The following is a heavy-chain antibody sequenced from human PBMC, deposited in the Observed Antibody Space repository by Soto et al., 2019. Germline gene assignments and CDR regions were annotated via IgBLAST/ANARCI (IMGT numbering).Heavy chain of an antibody. CDR3: ASWANVYGYYLGEYHYGMDV. Sequence: GASVKVSCKASGYTFTSYGISWVRQAPGQGLEWMGWISAYNGNTNYAQKLQGRVTMTTDTSTSTDYMELRSLRSDDTAVYYCASWANVYGYYLGEYHYGMDVRARRTTVTGSS. CDR1: GYTFTSYG. V-gene: IGHV1-18*01. CDR2: ISAYNGNT. J-gene: IGHJ6*02. D-gene: IGHD4-17*01.